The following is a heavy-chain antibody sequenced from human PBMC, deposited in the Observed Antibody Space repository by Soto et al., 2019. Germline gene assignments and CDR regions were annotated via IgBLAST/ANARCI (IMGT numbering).Heavy chain of an antibody. CDR2: ISYDGSNK. CDR3: AKGCPPQDCSSSWYFDY. CDR1: GFTFSSYG. V-gene: IGHV3-30*18. J-gene: IGHJ4*02. D-gene: IGHD6-13*01. Sequence: QVQLVESGGGVVQPGRSLRLSCAASGFTFSSYGMHWVRQAPGKGLEWVAVISYDGSNKYYADSVKGRFTISRDNSKNTLYLQMNSLGAEDTAVYYCAKGCPPQDCSSSWYFDYWGQGTLVTVSS.